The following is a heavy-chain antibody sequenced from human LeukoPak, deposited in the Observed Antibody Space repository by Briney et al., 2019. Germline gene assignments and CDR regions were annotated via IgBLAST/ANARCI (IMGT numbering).Heavy chain of an antibody. Sequence: ASVKVSCKASGYTFTSYDIYWVRQATGQGLEWMGWMNPNSGNTGYAQKFQGRVTMTRNTSISTAYMEPSSLRSEDTAVYYCARVSLLGGSYYYGMDVWGQGTTVTVSS. CDR1: GYTFTSYD. J-gene: IGHJ6*02. V-gene: IGHV1-8*01. CDR3: ARVSLLGGSYYYGMDV. CDR2: MNPNSGNT. D-gene: IGHD1-26*01.